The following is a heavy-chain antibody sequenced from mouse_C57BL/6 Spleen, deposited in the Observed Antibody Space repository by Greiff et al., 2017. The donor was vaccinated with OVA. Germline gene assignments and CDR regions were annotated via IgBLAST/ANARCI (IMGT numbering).Heavy chain of an antibody. CDR3: AGDRDYGGSDY. CDR2: ISDGGSYT. D-gene: IGHD1-1*01. V-gene: IGHV5-4*01. CDR1: GFTFSSYA. Sequence: EVHLVESGGGLVKPGGSLKLSCAASGFTFSSYAMSWVRQTPEKRLEWVATISDGGSYTYYPDNVKGRFTISRDNAKNNLYLQMSHLKSEDTAMDYCAGDRDYGGSDYWGQGTTLTVSS. J-gene: IGHJ2*01.